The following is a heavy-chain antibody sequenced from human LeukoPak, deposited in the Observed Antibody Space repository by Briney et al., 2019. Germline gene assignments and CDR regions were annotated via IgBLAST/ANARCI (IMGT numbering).Heavy chain of an antibody. CDR2: ISGSGGST. CDR3: ASYSSGWRGYYYYGMDV. D-gene: IGHD6-19*01. Sequence: GGSPRLSCAASGFTFSSYAMSWVRQAPGKGLEWVSAISGSGGSTYYADSVKGRFTISRDNSKNTLYLQMNSLRAEDTAVYYCASYSSGWRGYYYYGMDVWGQGTTVTVSS. CDR1: GFTFSSYA. J-gene: IGHJ6*02. V-gene: IGHV3-23*01.